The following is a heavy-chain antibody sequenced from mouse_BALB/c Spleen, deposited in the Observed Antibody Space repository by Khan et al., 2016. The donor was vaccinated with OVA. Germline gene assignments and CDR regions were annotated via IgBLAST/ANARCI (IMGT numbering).Heavy chain of an antibody. J-gene: IGHJ1*01. Sequence: QIQLVQSGPELKKPGETVKISCKASGYTFTNYGMNWVKQAPGKGLKWMGWINTYTGEPTYADDFKGRFAFSLETSANTAYLQSNNLKTEDTATXFCARSASYWFFDVWGAGTTVTVSS. CDR2: INTYTGEP. CDR1: GYTFTNYG. CDR3: ARSASYWFFDV. V-gene: IGHV9-3-1*01. D-gene: IGHD6-1*01.